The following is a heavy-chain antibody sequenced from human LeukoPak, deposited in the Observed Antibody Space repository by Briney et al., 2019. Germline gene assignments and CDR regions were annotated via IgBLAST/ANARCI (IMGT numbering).Heavy chain of an antibody. CDR1: GFTFSSYA. CDR3: ASPPTYYYDSSGYPVDY. Sequence: PGGSLRLSCAASGFTFSSYAMHWVRQAPGKGLEWVAVISYDGSNKYYADSVKGRFTISRDNSKNTPYLQMNSLRAEDTAVYYCASPPTYYYDSSGYPVDYWGQGTLVTVSS. V-gene: IGHV3-30-3*01. CDR2: ISYDGSNK. J-gene: IGHJ4*02. D-gene: IGHD3-22*01.